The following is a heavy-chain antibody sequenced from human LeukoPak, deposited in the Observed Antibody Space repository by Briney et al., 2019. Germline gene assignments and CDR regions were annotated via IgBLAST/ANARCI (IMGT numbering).Heavy chain of an antibody. Sequence: RASVKVSCKASGYTFTSYDINWVRQATGQGLEWMGWMNPNSGNTGYAQKFQGRVTITRNTSISTAYMELSSLRSEDTAVYYCARVRAARKYYYYYMDVWGKGTTVTVSS. CDR1: GYTFTSYD. J-gene: IGHJ6*03. V-gene: IGHV1-8*03. CDR3: ARVRAARKYYYYYMDV. D-gene: IGHD6-6*01. CDR2: MNPNSGNT.